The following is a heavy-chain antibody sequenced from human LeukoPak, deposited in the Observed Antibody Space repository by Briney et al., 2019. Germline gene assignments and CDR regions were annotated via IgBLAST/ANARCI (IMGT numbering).Heavy chain of an antibody. V-gene: IGHV4-34*01. CDR2: VNEVGGT. J-gene: IGHJ3*02. Sequence: PSETLSLTCAVYIDSFSNYHWNWIRQTPSKGLEWIGEVNEVGGTNISPSLRNRVILSVDTSKNQFFLKLMSVTVADTAVYYCARDGESLNEVRAFDIWGQGTMVTVSS. CDR1: IDSFSNYH. D-gene: IGHD2/OR15-2a*01. CDR3: ARDGESLNEVRAFDI.